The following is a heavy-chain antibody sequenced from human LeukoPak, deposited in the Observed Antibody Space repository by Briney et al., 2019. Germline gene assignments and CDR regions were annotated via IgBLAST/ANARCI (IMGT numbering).Heavy chain of an antibody. J-gene: IGHJ5*02. Sequence: GGSLRLSCAASGFTFSSYSMNWVRQAPGKGLEWVSYISSSSSTIYYADSVKGRFTISRHNSKNTLYLQMNSLRAEDTAVYYCARGQGSGWDNWFDPWGQGILVTVSS. CDR1: GFTFSSYS. V-gene: IGHV3-48*01. CDR3: ARGQGSGWDNWFDP. CDR2: ISSSSSTI. D-gene: IGHD6-19*01.